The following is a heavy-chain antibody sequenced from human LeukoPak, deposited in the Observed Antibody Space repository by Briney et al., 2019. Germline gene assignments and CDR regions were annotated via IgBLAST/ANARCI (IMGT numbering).Heavy chain of an antibody. Sequence: GGSLRLSCAASGFTFSDYYMSWIRQAPGKGLEWVSYITGSGSTIYYVDSVKGRFTISRDNAKNSLYLQMNSLRAEDTAVYYCARHWSHGSGSRLSPADVWGKGTTVTVSS. D-gene: IGHD3-10*01. V-gene: IGHV3-11*04. CDR3: ARHWSHGSGSRLSPADV. CDR1: GFTFSDYY. CDR2: ITGSGSTI. J-gene: IGHJ6*04.